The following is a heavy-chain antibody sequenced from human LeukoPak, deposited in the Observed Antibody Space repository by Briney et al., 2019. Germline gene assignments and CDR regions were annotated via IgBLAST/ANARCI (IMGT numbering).Heavy chain of an antibody. CDR3: AKGLDIVVVPAAPGY. D-gene: IGHD2-2*03. V-gene: IGHV3-23*01. CDR1: GFTFSSYA. J-gene: IGHJ4*02. Sequence: GGSLRLSCAASGFTFSSYAMSWVRQAPGKGLEWVSAISGSGGSTYYADSVKGRFTISRDNSKNTLYLQMNSLRAEDTAVCYCAKGLDIVVVPAAPGYWGQGTLVTASS. CDR2: ISGSGGST.